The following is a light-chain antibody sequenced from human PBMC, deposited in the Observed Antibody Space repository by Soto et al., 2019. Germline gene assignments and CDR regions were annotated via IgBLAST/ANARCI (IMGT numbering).Light chain of an antibody. CDR2: DVS. V-gene: IGLV2-14*01. CDR3: SSYTCSSTCV. Sequence: QSVLTQPASVSGSPGQSITISCTGTSSDVGGYNYVSWYQQHPGKAPKLIIYDVSNRPSGVSNRFSGSKSGNTASLTISGIQVVDEADYYCSSYTCSSTCVFGTGTXVTV. J-gene: IGLJ1*01. CDR1: SSDVGGYNY.